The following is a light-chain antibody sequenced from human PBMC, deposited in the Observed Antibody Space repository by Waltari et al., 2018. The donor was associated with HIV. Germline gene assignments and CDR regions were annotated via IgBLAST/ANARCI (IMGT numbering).Light chain of an antibody. Sequence: EIVLTQSPGTLSLSPGERATLSCRASQGVSSTYVAWYQQKPGQAPRLLIYGESSRATGIPDRFSGSGSGTDFTLTISRLEPEDFAVYYCQQYGSSPLTFGQGTKVEIK. J-gene: IGKJ1*01. V-gene: IGKV3-20*01. CDR2: GES. CDR1: QGVSSTY. CDR3: QQYGSSPLT.